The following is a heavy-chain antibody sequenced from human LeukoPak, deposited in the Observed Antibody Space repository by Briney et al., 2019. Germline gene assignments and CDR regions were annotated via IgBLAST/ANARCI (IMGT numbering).Heavy chain of an antibody. J-gene: IGHJ4*02. CDR3: AKVADYDILIGYFDY. Sequence: GGSLRLSCAASGFTFSSYGMHWVRQAPGKGLEWVAVISYDGSNKYYADSVKGRFTISRDNSKNTLYLQMNSLRAEDTAVYYCAKVADYDILIGYFDYSGQGTLVTVSS. D-gene: IGHD3-9*01. CDR2: ISYDGSNK. V-gene: IGHV3-30*18. CDR1: GFTFSSYG.